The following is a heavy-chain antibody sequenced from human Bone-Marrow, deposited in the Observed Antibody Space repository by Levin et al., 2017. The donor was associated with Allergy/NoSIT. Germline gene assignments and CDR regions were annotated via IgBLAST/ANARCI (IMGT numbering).Heavy chain of an antibody. D-gene: IGHD3-9*01. Sequence: GGSLRLSCAASGFTFSSYGMHWVRQAPGKGLEWVAVIWYDGSNKYYADSVKGRFTISRDNSKNTLYLQMNSLRAEDTAVYYCARDSSKCGLLDWLLIYGIALFNFDYWGQGTLVTVSS. CDR2: IWYDGSNK. CDR1: GFTFSSYG. J-gene: IGHJ4*02. CDR3: ARDSSKCGLLDWLLIYGIALFNFDY. V-gene: IGHV3-33*01.